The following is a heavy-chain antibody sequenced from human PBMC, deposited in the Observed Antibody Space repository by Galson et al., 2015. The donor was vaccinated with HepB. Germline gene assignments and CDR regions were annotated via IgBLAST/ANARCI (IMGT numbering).Heavy chain of an antibody. D-gene: IGHD6-13*01. V-gene: IGHV1-69*04. CDR1: GDTFRSYT. J-gene: IGHJ3*01. CDR3: ATDVGGGISAADVPAVGAFDV. Sequence: SVKVSCKASGDTFRSYTIKWVRQAPGQGLEWVGRINPVLQMSEYGQKFQGRFTITADTSTSTFFMEMRSLTSDDTAVYFCATDVGGGISAADVPAVGAFDVWGRGTLVTVSS. CDR2: INPVLQMS.